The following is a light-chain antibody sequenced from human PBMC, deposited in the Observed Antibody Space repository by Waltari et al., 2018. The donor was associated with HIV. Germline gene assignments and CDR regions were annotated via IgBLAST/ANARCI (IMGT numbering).Light chain of an antibody. CDR1: DSDVGLDNF. CDR2: DVD. CDR3: ASFTGDNTLL. J-gene: IGLJ3*02. V-gene: IGLV2-14*03. Sequence: SAVTQPASVSGLPGQSITISCTGDDSDVGLDNFVSWYQQHPDKLPRLIVYDVDSRASGISARFSGSKSGHTASLNISGLRAEDEAHYYCASFTGDNTLLFGGGTKVTVL.